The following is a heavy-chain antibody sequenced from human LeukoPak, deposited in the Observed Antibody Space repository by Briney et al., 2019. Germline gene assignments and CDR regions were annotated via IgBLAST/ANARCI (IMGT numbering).Heavy chain of an antibody. Sequence: PSETLSLTCTVSGGSISSYYWSWIRQPPGKGLEWIGCIYTSGSNNYNPSLKSRITKSVDTSKNQFSLKLSSVTAADTAVYYCARQRGTAGVDKAMPYYYYMDVWGKGTTVTVSS. CDR1: GGSISSYY. V-gene: IGHV4-4*09. D-gene: IGHD5-18*01. CDR2: IYTSGSN. CDR3: ARQRGTAGVDKAMPYYYYMDV. J-gene: IGHJ6*03.